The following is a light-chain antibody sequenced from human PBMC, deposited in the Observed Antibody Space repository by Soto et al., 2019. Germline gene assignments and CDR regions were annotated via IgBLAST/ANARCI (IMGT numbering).Light chain of an antibody. J-gene: IGKJ2*01. V-gene: IGKV3-11*01. Sequence: EIVLTQTPATRSLSPGERATLSYRASQSVSSYLAWYQQKPGQAPRLLIYDASNRATGIPARFSGSGSGTDFTLTISSLEPEAFAVYYCQQRRNWPPYTFGQGTKLEIK. CDR1: QSVSSY. CDR3: QQRRNWPPYT. CDR2: DAS.